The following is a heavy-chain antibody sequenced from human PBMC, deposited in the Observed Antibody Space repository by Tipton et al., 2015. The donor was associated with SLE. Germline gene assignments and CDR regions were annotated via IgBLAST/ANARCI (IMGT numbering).Heavy chain of an antibody. CDR2: INPNSDVT. CDR3: ARGAQSLRINMVRGAIIPHFDN. V-gene: IGHV1-2*02. D-gene: IGHD3-10*01. J-gene: IGHJ4*02. Sequence: QVQLVQSGAEVKKPGASVKVSCKASGYTFTGRYVHWVRQAPGQGLEWMGWINPNSDVTNFAPKFQGRVAMTRDTSVNTAFLELHSLRSDDTAIYYCARGAQSLRINMVRGAIIPHFDNWGQGTLVTVSS. CDR1: GYTFTGRY.